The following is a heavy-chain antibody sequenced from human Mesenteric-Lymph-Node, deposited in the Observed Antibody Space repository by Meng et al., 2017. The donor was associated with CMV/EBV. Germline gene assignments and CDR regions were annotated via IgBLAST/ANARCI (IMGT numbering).Heavy chain of an antibody. J-gene: IGHJ6*02. D-gene: IGHD2-8*01. V-gene: IGHV1-18*01. Sequence: ASVKVSCKASGYTFTSYGFNRVRQAPGQGLEWMGWISGYNGDTNYAQKLQGRVTMTTDTATSTAYMELRSLRSDDTAVYYCARYSNVGGYGMDVWGQGTTVTVSS. CDR1: GYTFTSYG. CDR2: ISGYNGDT. CDR3: ARYSNVGGYGMDV.